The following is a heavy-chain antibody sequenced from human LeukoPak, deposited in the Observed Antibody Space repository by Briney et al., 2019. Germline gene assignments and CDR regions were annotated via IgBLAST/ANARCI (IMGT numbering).Heavy chain of an antibody. D-gene: IGHD1-7*01. CDR3: ARDVLELPGYYYYYMDV. V-gene: IGHV1-2*02. J-gene: IGHJ6*03. Sequence: ASVKVSCKTSGYTFTGYYMHWVRQAPGQGLEWMGWINPNSGGTNYAQKFQGRVTMTRDTSISTAYMELSRLRSDDTAVYYCARDVLELPGYYYYYMDVWGKGTTVTVSS. CDR2: INPNSGGT. CDR1: GYTFTGYY.